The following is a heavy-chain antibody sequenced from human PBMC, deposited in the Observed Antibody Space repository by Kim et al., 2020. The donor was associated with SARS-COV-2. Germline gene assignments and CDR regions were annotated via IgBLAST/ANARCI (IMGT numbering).Heavy chain of an antibody. Sequence: GGSLRLSCAASGFTFSSYAMHWVRQAPGKGLEWVAVISYDGSNKYYADSVKGRFTISRDNSKNTLYLQMNSLRAEDTAVYYCAREAPGSYPAYDAFDIWGQGTMVTVSS. CDR1: GFTFSSYA. D-gene: IGHD5-18*01. V-gene: IGHV3-30-3*01. J-gene: IGHJ3*02. CDR2: ISYDGSNK. CDR3: AREAPGSYPAYDAFDI.